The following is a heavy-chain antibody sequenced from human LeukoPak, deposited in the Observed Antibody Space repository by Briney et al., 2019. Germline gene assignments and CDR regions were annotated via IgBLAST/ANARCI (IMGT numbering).Heavy chain of an antibody. CDR3: AKRRLNVYETSPWDPDL. CDR1: ENNFTNNW. V-gene: IGHV5-51*01. J-gene: IGHJ5*02. CDR2: IKPVDSHT. Sequence: GGSLKISCKGFENNFTNNWIAWMGQMPGKGLDWMRLIKPVDSHTPTQAPLRGQVTTSADRSPSTAYLHWSSLKATDTAIYYCAKRRLNVYETSPWDPDLLVQGTLVTVSS. D-gene: IGHD2-2*01.